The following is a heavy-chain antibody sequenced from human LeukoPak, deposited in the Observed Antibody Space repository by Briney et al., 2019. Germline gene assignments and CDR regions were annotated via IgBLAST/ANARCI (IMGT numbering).Heavy chain of an antibody. J-gene: IGHJ6*04. CDR3: ASRRYCSSTSCYYYYYGMDV. V-gene: IGHV3-7*03. CDR1: GFTFSSYW. Sequence: GGSLRLSCAASGFTFSSYWMSWVRQAPGKGLEWVANIKQDGSEKYYVDSVKGRFTISRDNAKNPLYLQMNSLRAEDTAVYYCASRRYCSSTSCYYYYYGMDVWGKGTTVTVSS. D-gene: IGHD2-2*01. CDR2: IKQDGSEK.